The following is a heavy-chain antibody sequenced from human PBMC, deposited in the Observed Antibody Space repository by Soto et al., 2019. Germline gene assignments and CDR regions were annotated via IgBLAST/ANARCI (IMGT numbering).Heavy chain of an antibody. CDR3: ARGVENIVVVLDVFGYYGMDV. Sequence: ASVNVSCKSSGYSFTSYAIYWVRQAPGQRLECMGWINAGNGNTKYSQKLQGRVTFTGDTSSSTAHMELSSLRSEDTAVYFCARGVENIVVVLDVFGYYGMDVWGQGTTVTFSS. CDR2: INAGNGNT. J-gene: IGHJ6*02. V-gene: IGHV1-3*01. CDR1: GYSFTSYA. D-gene: IGHD2-2*01.